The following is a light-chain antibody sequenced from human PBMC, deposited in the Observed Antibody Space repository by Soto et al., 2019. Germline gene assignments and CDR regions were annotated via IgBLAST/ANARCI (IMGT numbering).Light chain of an antibody. J-gene: IGKJ4*01. CDR2: KAS. CDR3: HQYHIYPVT. Sequence: DIQMTQSPSTLSASVGDRVTITCRASQSVSTWLAWYQQKPGKAPNLLIHKASIIENGVPSRFSGSGSGTDFTLTISSLQPDDFATYYCHQYHIYPVTFGGGTKVEIK. V-gene: IGKV1-5*03. CDR1: QSVSTW.